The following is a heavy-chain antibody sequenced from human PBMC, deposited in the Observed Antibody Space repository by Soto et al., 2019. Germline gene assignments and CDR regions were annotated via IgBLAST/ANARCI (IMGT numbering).Heavy chain of an antibody. CDR3: AKVRYSSPMGYYYGMDV. J-gene: IGHJ6*04. D-gene: IGHD6-19*01. CDR2: IIPIFGTA. V-gene: IGHV1-69*13. Sequence: ASVKVSCKXSRVAFSKFIVTWVRQAPGLGLEWVGGIIPIFGTANYAQKFQGRVTITADESTSTSYMEVNNLRSEDTAVYYCAKVRYSSPMGYYYGMDVWGKGTTVTVSS. CDR1: RVAFSKFI.